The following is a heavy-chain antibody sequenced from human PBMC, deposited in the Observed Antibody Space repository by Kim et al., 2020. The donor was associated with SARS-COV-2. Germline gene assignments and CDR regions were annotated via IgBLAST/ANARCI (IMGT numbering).Heavy chain of an antibody. CDR1: GFTFSNAW. CDR3: TTCAVVVVAATRDYYYGMDV. Sequence: GGSLRLSCAASGFTFSNAWMSWVCQAPGKGLEWVGRIKSKTDGGTTDYAALVKGRFTISRDDSKNTLYLQMNSLKTEDTAVYYCTTCAVVVVAATRDYYYGMDVWGQGTTVTVSS. CDR2: IKSKTDGGTT. J-gene: IGHJ6*02. V-gene: IGHV3-15*01. D-gene: IGHD2-15*01.